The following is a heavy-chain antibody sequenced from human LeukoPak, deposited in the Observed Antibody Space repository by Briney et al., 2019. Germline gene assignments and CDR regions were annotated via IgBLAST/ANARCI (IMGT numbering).Heavy chain of an antibody. CDR3: ARCQGNWTEAFDI. J-gene: IGHJ3*02. CDR2: IHYSGRT. Sequence: SETLSLTCIVSGGSISSSNYYWGWIRQPPGKGLEWIGSIHYSGRTFYNPSLKSRVTISVDTSKNQFSLKLSSVTAADTAVYYCARCQGNWTEAFDIWGQGTMVTVSS. V-gene: IGHV4-39*07. D-gene: IGHD3/OR15-3a*01. CDR1: GGSISSSNYY.